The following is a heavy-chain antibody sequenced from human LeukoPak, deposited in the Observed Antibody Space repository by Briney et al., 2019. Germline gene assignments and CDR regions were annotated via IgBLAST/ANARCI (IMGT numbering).Heavy chain of an antibody. D-gene: IGHD6-6*01. J-gene: IGHJ4*02. CDR2: IKQDGSEK. V-gene: IGHV3-7*01. Sequence: GGSLRLSCAASGFTFSSYWMSWVRQAPGKGLEWVANIKQDGSEKYYVDSVKGRFTISRDNAKNSLYLQMNSLRAEDTAVYYCARWGAGSKQLVLYYFDYWGQGTLVTVSS. CDR3: ARWGAGSKQLVLYYFDY. CDR1: GFTFSSYW.